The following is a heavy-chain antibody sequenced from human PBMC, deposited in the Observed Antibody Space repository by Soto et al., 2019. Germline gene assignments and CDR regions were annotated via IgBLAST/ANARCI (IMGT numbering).Heavy chain of an antibody. CDR3: ARHLYGNYVYFQH. V-gene: IGHV4-59*08. CDR2: IYYSGST. Sequence: SETLSLTCTVSGGSISSYYWSWIRQPPGKGLEWIGYIYYSGSTNYNPSLKSRVTISVDTSKNQFSLKLSSVTAADTAVYYCARHLYGNYVYFQHWGQGTLVTVSS. J-gene: IGHJ1*01. D-gene: IGHD4-17*01. CDR1: GGSISSYY.